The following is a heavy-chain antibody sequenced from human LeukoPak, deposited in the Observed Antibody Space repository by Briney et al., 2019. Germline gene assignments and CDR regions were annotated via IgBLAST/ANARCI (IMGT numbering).Heavy chain of an antibody. J-gene: IGHJ4*02. CDR3: ASRKRWLWGPFDY. CDR2: INHSGST. V-gene: IGHV4-34*01. CDR1: GGSFSGYY. D-gene: IGHD5-24*01. Sequence: SETLSLTCAVYGGSFSGYYWSWIRQPPGKGLEWIGEINHSGSTNYNPSLKSRVTISVDTSKNQFSLKLSSVTAADTAVYYCASRKRWLWGPFDYWGQGTLVTVSS.